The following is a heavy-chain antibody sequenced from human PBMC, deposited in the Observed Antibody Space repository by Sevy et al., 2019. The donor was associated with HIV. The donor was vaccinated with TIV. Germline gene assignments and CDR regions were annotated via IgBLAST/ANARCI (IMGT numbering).Heavy chain of an antibody. CDR2: ISGTGDYK. CDR1: GFTFSNFA. J-gene: IGHJ4*02. V-gene: IGHV3-23*01. Sequence: GGSLRLSCAASGFTFSNFAMGWVRQAPGKGLDWISVISGTGDYKYYADSVKGRFTISRDNSKNTLFLQMNSLRAEDTATFYCAKKMGGGSGMAFLVDFWGQGILVTVSS. CDR3: AKKMGGGSGMAFLVDF. D-gene: IGHD5-18*01.